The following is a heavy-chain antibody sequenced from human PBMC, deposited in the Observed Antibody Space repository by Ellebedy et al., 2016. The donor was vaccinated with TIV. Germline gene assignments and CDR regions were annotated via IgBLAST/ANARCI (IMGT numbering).Heavy chain of an antibody. J-gene: IGHJ3*02. CDR1: GFTFSSYG. D-gene: IGHD3-16*01. V-gene: IGHV3-33*01. CDR3: ARRSYDYVGSDAFDI. Sequence: GGSLRLSXAASGFTFSSYGMHWVRQAPGKGLEWVTVIWYDGSNKYYADSVKGRFTISRDNSKNTLYLQMNSLRAEDTAVYYCARRSYDYVGSDAFDIWGQGTMVTVSS. CDR2: IWYDGSNK.